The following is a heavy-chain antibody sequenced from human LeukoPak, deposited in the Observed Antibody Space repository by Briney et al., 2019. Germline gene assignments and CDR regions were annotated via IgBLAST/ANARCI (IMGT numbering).Heavy chain of an antibody. CDR2: ITFSSSII. J-gene: IGHJ4*02. V-gene: IGHV3-48*01. D-gene: IGHD6-19*01. Sequence: PGGSLRLSCAASGFTFSSYSMNWVRQAPGKGLEWVSYITFSSSIIYYADSVKGRFTISRDNSKNTLYLQMNSLRAEDTAVYYCAKSQVRSSGWYGRYYFDYWGQGTLVTVSS. CDR1: GFTFSSYS. CDR3: AKSQVRSSGWYGRYYFDY.